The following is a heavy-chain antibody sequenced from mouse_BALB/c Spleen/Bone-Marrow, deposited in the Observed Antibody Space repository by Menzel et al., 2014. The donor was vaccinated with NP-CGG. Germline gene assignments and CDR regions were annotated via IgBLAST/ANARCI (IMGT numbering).Heavy chain of an antibody. CDR3: AGCLLTYGLDY. J-gene: IGHJ4*01. CDR1: GFNINDTY. V-gene: IGHV14-3*02. Sequence: EVKLVESGAELVKPGASVKLSCTASGFNINDTYMHWVKQRPEQGLEWIGRIDPANGNTNYDPKFQGKATITADTSSNTAYLQLSSLTSEDTAVYYCAGCLLTYGLDYWGQGTSVTVSS. D-gene: IGHD2-3*01. CDR2: IDPANGNT.